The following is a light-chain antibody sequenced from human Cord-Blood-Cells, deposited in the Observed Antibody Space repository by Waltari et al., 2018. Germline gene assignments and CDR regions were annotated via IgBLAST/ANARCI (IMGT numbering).Light chain of an antibody. CDR1: QSISSD. V-gene: IGKV1-39*01. CDR3: QQSYSTPWT. CDR2: AAS. Sequence: DIQMTQSPSSLSASVGDRVTITCRASQSISSDLNWYQQKPGKAPKLLIYAASSLQSGVPSRFSGNGSGTDFTLTISSLQPEDFATYYCQQSYSTPWTFGQGTKVEIK. J-gene: IGKJ1*01.